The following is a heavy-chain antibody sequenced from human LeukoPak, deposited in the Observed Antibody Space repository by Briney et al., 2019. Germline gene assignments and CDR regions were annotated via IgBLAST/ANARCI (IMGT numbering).Heavy chain of an antibody. CDR3: ARDNYYDSSGYFDY. Sequence: ASVKVSCKASGYTFTGYYMHWVRQAPGQGLEWMGWINPNSGGTNYAQKFQGRVTMTRDTSISTAYMELSRLRSDDTAVYYCARDNYYDSSGYFDYWGQGALVTVSS. V-gene: IGHV1-2*02. CDR1: GYTFTGYY. D-gene: IGHD3-22*01. CDR2: INPNSGGT. J-gene: IGHJ4*02.